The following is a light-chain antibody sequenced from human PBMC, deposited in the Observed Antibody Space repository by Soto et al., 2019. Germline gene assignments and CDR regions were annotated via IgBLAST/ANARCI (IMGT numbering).Light chain of an antibody. CDR3: KQSYSTPRT. Sequence: DIQMTQSPSSLSASVGDRVTITCRASQSISSYLNWYQQKPGKAPQLLMSAASSLQSGVTSRFSGSGSAADFTLNISSLQPEDFATYYCKQSYSTPRTFGQGTKVEIK. J-gene: IGKJ1*01. CDR1: QSISSY. V-gene: IGKV1-39*01. CDR2: AAS.